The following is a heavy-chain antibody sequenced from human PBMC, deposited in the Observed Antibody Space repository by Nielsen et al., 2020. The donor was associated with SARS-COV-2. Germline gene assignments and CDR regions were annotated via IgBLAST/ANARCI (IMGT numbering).Heavy chain of an antibody. D-gene: IGHD6-13*01. J-gene: IGHJ3*02. CDR1: GFTFSGSA. V-gene: IGHV3-73*01. Sequence: GGSLRLSCAASGFTFSGSAMHWVRQASGKGLEWVGRIRSKANSYATAYTASVKDRFTISRDDSKNMAYLQMNSLKTEDTAVYYCTRVNPISSNWFDAFDIWGQGTMVTVSS. CDR2: IRSKANSYAT. CDR3: TRVNPISSNWFDAFDI.